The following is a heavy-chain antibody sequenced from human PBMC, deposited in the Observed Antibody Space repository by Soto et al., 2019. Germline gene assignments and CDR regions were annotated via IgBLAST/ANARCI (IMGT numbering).Heavy chain of an antibody. CDR1: GFTFNSYA. CDR2: ISYDGSNK. J-gene: IGHJ5*02. CDR3: APPIASDP. V-gene: IGHV3-30-3*01. Sequence: GGSLRLSCAASGFTFNSYAMHWVRQAPGKGLEWVAVISYDGSNKYYADSVKGRFTISRDNSKNTLYLQMNSLRAEDTAVYYCAPPIASDPWGQGTLVTVSS.